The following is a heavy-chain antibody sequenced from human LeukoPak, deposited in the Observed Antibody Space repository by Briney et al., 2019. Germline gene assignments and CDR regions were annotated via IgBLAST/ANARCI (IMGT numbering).Heavy chain of an antibody. CDR1: GFTFSSYG. CDR2: IWYDGSNK. CDR3: AKSTARLNYGLWNFDY. Sequence: PGGSLRLSCAASGFTFSSYGMHWVRQAPGKGLEWVAVIWYDGSNKYYADSVKGRFTISRDNSKNTLYLQMNSLRAEDTAVYYCAKSTARLNYGLWNFDYWGQGTLVTVSS. V-gene: IGHV3-33*06. J-gene: IGHJ4*02. D-gene: IGHD4-17*01.